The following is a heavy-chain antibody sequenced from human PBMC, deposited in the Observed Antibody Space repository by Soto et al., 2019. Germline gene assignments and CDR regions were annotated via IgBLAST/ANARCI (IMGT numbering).Heavy chain of an antibody. D-gene: IGHD3-3*01. Sequence: ASVKVSCKVSGYTLTELSMHWVRQAPGKVLEWMGIFDLENDERIYAQEFQGRVTMTEDTYTDTAYMELSSLRSEDTAVYYCATDSPVRFLEWLVFGMGVVGQGTTVTVSS. CDR2: FDLENDER. V-gene: IGHV1-24*01. J-gene: IGHJ6*02. CDR1: GYTLTELS. CDR3: ATDSPVRFLEWLVFGMGV.